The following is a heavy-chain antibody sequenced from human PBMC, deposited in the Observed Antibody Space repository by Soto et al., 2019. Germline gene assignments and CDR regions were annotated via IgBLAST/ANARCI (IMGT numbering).Heavy chain of an antibody. Sequence: QVHLVESGGGVVQPGRSLRLSCAASGFTFSTYAMHWVRQAPGKGLEWVTTISIDGSNKYYADSMKGRFTISRDNSKNTLYLQMNSLRTEDSAVYYCARDQGRSLAWQRGLDVWGQGTTVTVSS. CDR2: ISIDGSNK. CDR3: ARDQGRSLAWQRGLDV. J-gene: IGHJ6*02. D-gene: IGHD3-3*01. CDR1: GFTFSTYA. V-gene: IGHV3-30-3*01.